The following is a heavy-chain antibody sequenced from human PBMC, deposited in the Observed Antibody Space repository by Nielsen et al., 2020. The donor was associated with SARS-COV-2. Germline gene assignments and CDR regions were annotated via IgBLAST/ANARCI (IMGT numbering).Heavy chain of an antibody. CDR3: ARLLTDSGSYFRFDP. V-gene: IGHV3-21*01. J-gene: IGHJ5*02. CDR2: ISRDRGET. CDR1: GFTFSMWN. Sequence: GGSLRLSCAASGFTFSMWNMNWVRQAPGKGLEWVASISRDRGETYYAGSVKGRFTTSRDNAKDSLYLQMNSLRAEDTAVYYCARLLTDSGSYFRFDPWGQGTLVTVSS. D-gene: IGHD1-26*01.